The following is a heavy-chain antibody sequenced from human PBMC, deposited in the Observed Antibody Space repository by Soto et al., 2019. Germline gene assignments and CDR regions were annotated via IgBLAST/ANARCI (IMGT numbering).Heavy chain of an antibody. Sequence: EVQLLESGGGLVQPGGSLRLSCAASGVTFSSFAMGWVRQAPGKGLEWVSLISGSSDITYYANSVKGRFTISRDNSKNTLYLQINSLRAEDTAVYFCATQDFRGTTGTPWGQGTLVTVSS. V-gene: IGHV3-23*01. J-gene: IGHJ4*02. CDR2: ISGSSDIT. D-gene: IGHD1-1*01. CDR3: ATQDFRGTTGTP. CDR1: GVTFSSFA.